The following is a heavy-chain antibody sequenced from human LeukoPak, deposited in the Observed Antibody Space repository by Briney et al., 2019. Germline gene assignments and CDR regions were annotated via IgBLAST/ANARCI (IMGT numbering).Heavy chain of an antibody. Sequence: GGSLRLSCAASGFTFSSYSMNWVRQAPGKGLEWVSYISSSSSTIYYADPVKGRFTISRDNSKNTLYLQMNSLRAEDTAVYYCANVLPGSGVDYWGQGTLVTVSS. CDR1: GFTFSSYS. D-gene: IGHD2-15*01. J-gene: IGHJ4*02. CDR2: ISSSSSTI. V-gene: IGHV3-48*01. CDR3: ANVLPGSGVDY.